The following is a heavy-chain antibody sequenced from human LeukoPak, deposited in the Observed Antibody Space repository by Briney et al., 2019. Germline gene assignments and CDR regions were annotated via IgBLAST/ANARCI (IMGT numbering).Heavy chain of an antibody. CDR1: GVSISNYF. D-gene: IGHD2-2*02. CDR3: ARGRTLKRYCSSTSCYNYFDY. V-gene: IGHV4-59*12. J-gene: IGHJ4*02. CDR2: MYYSGNT. Sequence: SETLSLTCTVSGVSISNYFWSWIRQPPGKGLEWMGYMYYSGNTNYNPSLKSRVTISVDTSKNQFSLKLSSVTAADTAVYYCARGRTLKRYCSSTSCYNYFDYWGQGTLVTVSS.